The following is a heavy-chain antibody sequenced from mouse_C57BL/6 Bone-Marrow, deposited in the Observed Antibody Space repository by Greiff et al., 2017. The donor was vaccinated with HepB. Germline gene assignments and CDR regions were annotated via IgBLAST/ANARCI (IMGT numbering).Heavy chain of an antibody. CDR2: IDPEDGET. J-gene: IGHJ2*01. CDR1: GFNIKDYY. V-gene: IGHV14-2*01. CDR3: ARGCSNFLFDY. Sequence: EVKLVESGAELVKPGASVKLSCTASGFNIKDYYMHWVKQRTEQGLEWIGRIDPEDGETKYAPKFQGKATITADTSSNTAYLELSSLTSEDTAVYYCARGCSNFLFDYWGQGTTLTVSS. D-gene: IGHD2-5*01.